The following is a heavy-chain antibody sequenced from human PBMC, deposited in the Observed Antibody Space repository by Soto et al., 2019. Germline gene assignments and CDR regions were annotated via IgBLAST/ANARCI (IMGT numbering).Heavy chain of an antibody. Sequence: QVQLVQSGAEAKTPGSSLKVSCKVSGSRFSNYVISWVRQAPGHGLEWLGRIIPIFNSTKYAQNFQGRVTITVDKSTSTASLELSSLRSDDTAVYYCAREGRGKKAGYNGLVSLGYWGQGTLVTVSS. D-gene: IGHD2-2*02. CDR3: AREGRGKKAGYNGLVSLGY. CDR2: IIPIFNST. J-gene: IGHJ4*02. CDR1: GSRFSNYV. V-gene: IGHV1-69*06.